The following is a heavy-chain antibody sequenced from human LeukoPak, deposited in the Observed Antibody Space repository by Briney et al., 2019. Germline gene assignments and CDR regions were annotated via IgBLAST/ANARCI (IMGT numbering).Heavy chain of an antibody. Sequence: PGGSLRLSCAASGFTFSSYAMHWVRQAPGKGLEWVAVISYDGSNKYYADSVKGRFTISRDNSKNTLYLQMNSLRAEDTAVYYCARIIYYGSYYFDYWGQGTLVTVTS. CDR1: GFTFSSYA. V-gene: IGHV3-30-3*01. J-gene: IGHJ4*02. CDR2: ISYDGSNK. CDR3: ARIIYYGSYYFDY. D-gene: IGHD3-10*01.